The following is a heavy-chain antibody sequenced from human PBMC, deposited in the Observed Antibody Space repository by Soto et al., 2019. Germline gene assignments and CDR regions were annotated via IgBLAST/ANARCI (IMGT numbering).Heavy chain of an antibody. D-gene: IGHD3-22*01. V-gene: IGHV3-23*01. CDR3: ASRAYYDSSGYYYYYFDY. CDR1: GCTFSNYA. CDR2: ISSSGSNT. Sequence: LRLSCGASGCTFSNYAMSWVRQAPGKGLEWVSAISSSGSNTYYADSVKGRFTISRDNSKNTLYLQMSSLRAEDTAVYYCASRAYYDSSGYYYYYFDYWRQGTLVTVSS. J-gene: IGHJ4*02.